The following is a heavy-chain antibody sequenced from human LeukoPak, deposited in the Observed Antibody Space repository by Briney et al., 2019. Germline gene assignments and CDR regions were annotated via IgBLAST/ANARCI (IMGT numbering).Heavy chain of an antibody. D-gene: IGHD4-11*01. CDR3: ARVRLTTNLLDY. Sequence: ASVKVSCKASGYTFTGYYMHWARQAPGQGLEWMGWINPNSGGTNYAQKFQGRVTMTRDTSISTAYMELSRLRSDDTAVYYCARVRLTTNLLDYWGQGTLVTVSS. V-gene: IGHV1-2*02. J-gene: IGHJ4*02. CDR1: GYTFTGYY. CDR2: INPNSGGT.